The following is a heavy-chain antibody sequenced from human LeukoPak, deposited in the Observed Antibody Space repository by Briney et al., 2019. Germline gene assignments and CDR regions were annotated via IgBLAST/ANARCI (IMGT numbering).Heavy chain of an antibody. D-gene: IGHD3-22*01. J-gene: IGHJ3*02. CDR1: GGSISSYY. V-gene: IGHV4-59*01. CDR2: IYYSGST. Sequence: SETLSLTCTVSGGSISSYYWSWIRQPPGKGLEWIGYIYYSGSTNYNPPLKSRVTISVDTSKNQFSLKLSSVTAADTAVYYCAREARGYYYDSSGYYDAFDIWGQGTMVTVSS. CDR3: AREARGYYYDSSGYYDAFDI.